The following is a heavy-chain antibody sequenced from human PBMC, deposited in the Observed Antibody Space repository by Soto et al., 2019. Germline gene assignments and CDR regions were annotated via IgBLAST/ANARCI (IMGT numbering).Heavy chain of an antibody. Sequence: QVQLVQSGAEVKKPGSSVKVSCKASGDAFTNYIFDWVRQAPGQGLEWMGGIIPMFGTPKYAQTFQDRVTISADVSMGTAYLELTSLRFDDTAVYYCARGRDQPPVGLYFDSWGEGTRVTVSS. J-gene: IGHJ4*02. CDR1: GDAFTNYI. D-gene: IGHD1-26*01. V-gene: IGHV1-69*01. CDR3: ARGRDQPPVGLYFDS. CDR2: IIPMFGTP.